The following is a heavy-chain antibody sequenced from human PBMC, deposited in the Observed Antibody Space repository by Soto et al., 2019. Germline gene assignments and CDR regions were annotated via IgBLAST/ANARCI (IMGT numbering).Heavy chain of an antibody. V-gene: IGHV3-74*01. Sequence: GGSVRLSCAASGFTFSSYWMHWVRHAPGKGLVWVSRINSDGSSTSYADSVKGRFTVSRDNAKNTLYLQMNSLRAEDTAVYYCAREGGVAVGAFDIWGQGTMVTVSS. J-gene: IGHJ3*02. CDR1: GFTFSSYW. CDR2: INSDGSST. D-gene: IGHD3-3*01. CDR3: AREGGVAVGAFDI.